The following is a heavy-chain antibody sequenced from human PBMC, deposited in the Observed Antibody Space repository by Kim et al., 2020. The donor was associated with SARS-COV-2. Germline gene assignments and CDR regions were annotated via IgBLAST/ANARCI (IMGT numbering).Heavy chain of an antibody. CDR3: AKDRGPRDGGFGELSHLMDV. J-gene: IGHJ6*02. Sequence: GGSLRLSCAASGFTFGDYAMHWVRQAPGKGLEWVSGISWNSGSIGYADSVKGRFTISRDNAKNSLYLQMNSLRAEDTALYYCAKDRGPRDGGFGELSHLMDVWGQGTTVTVSS. CDR2: ISWNSGSI. CDR1: GFTFGDYA. V-gene: IGHV3-9*01. D-gene: IGHD3-10*01.